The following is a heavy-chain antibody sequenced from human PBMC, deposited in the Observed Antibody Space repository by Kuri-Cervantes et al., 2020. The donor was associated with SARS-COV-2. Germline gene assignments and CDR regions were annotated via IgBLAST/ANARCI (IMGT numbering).Heavy chain of an antibody. CDR2: IWYDGSNK. CDR3: ARAQQWLEPNFDY. Sequence: GESLKISCAASGFTFSSYGMHWVHQAPGKGLEWVAVIWYDGSNKYYADSVKGRFTISRDNSKNTLYLQMNSLRAEDTAVYYCARAQQWLEPNFDYWGQGTLVTVSS. CDR1: GFTFSSYG. D-gene: IGHD6-19*01. J-gene: IGHJ4*02. V-gene: IGHV3-33*01.